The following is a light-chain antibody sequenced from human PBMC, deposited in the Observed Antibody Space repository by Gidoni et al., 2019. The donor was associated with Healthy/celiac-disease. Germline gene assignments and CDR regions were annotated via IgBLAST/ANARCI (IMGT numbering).Light chain of an antibody. V-gene: IGKV2-28*01. Sequence: DSVMTQYPLSLPVTPGEPASISCRSSQILLHSNGYNYLDWYLQKPGQSPQLLIYLGSNRASGVPDRFSGSGSGTDFTLKISRVEAEDVGVYYCMQALQTPPWTFGQGTKVEIK. CDR2: LGS. CDR3: MQALQTPPWT. CDR1: QILLHSNGYNY. J-gene: IGKJ1*01.